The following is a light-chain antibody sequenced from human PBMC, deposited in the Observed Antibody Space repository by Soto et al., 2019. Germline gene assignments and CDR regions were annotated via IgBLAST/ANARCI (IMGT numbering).Light chain of an antibody. Sequence: DIVLTQSPGTLSLSPGERATLSCRASQDVLNNYLAWFQQKPGQAPSLLISGISTRATGIPDRFSGSGSGTHFTLTISRLEPEDFAIYYCQQFGTPPWTFGQGTKVEIK. CDR2: GIS. CDR3: QQFGTPPWT. V-gene: IGKV3-20*01. CDR1: QDVLNNY. J-gene: IGKJ1*01.